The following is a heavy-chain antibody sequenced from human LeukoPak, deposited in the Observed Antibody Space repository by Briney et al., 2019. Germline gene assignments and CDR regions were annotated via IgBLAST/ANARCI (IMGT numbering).Heavy chain of an antibody. J-gene: IGHJ6*02. CDR2: ISADNGNT. D-gene: IGHD5-18*01. V-gene: IGHV1-18*04. CDR1: GYTLSNHA. Sequence: ASVKVSCKGSGYTLSNHAFSWVRQAPGQGLEWMGWISADNGNTNHAQKLQGRVTMTTDTSTSTAYMELRSLRSDDTAVYYCARDERGYSYGYYYYYGMDVWGQGTTVTVSS. CDR3: ARDERGYSYGYYYYYGMDV.